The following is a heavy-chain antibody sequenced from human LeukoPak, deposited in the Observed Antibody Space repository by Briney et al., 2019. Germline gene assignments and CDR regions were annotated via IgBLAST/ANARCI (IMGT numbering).Heavy chain of an antibody. CDR2: ISSSGNTI. CDR1: GFTFSSYS. Sequence: GGSLRLSCVASGFTFSSYSMNWVRQAPGKGLEWVSYISSSGNTIDYADSVKGRFTISRDNSKNTLYLQMNSLRAEDTAVYYCAKKAATSGAFDIWGQGTMVTVSS. CDR3: AKKAATSGAFDI. J-gene: IGHJ3*02. V-gene: IGHV3-48*01.